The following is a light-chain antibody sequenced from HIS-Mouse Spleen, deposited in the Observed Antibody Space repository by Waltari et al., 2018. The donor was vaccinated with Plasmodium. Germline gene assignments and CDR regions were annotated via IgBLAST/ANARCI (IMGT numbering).Light chain of an antibody. Sequence: SYDLPQPPSVSVSPGQPARITCPGNALPTKYAYWYQQKSGQAPVLVIYEDSKRPPGIPERFSGSSSGNTASLTITGAQAEDEADYYCNSRDSSGNHWVFGGGTKLTVL. CDR1: ALPTKY. J-gene: IGLJ3*02. V-gene: IGLV3-10*01. CDR3: NSRDSSGNHWV. CDR2: EDS.